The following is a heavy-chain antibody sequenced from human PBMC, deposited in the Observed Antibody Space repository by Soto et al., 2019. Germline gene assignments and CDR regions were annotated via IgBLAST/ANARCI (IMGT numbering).Heavy chain of an antibody. J-gene: IGHJ6*02. V-gene: IGHV3-48*03. CDR1: GFTVSNFE. D-gene: IGHD5-12*01. CDR3: PRDKGAQVAYGMDV. Sequence: GGCLRLSCTASGFTVSNFEMNWDRQAPGKVLGWVSYINVEGVTIYADSVKGGFTISRDNAQDSLLLQRESLRAEDTALYYCPRDKGAQVAYGMDVWGPGTTVTVSS. CDR2: INVEGVT.